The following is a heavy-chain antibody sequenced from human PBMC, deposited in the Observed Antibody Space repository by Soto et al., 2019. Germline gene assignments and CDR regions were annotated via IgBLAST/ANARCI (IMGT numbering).Heavy chain of an antibody. D-gene: IGHD2-21*02. J-gene: IGHJ3*02. V-gene: IGHV1-69*12. CDR3: ARGHEFGGNSDACDI. Sequence: QVQLVQSGAEVRKPGSSVKVSCKASGGNFRSESINWVRQAPGQGLEWMGGIIPFFGTSDYAQKFQGRLRITADESTTTAYMELSSLRSQDTALYYCARGHEFGGNSDACDIWGQGTMVTVSS. CDR2: IIPFFGTS. CDR1: GGNFRSES.